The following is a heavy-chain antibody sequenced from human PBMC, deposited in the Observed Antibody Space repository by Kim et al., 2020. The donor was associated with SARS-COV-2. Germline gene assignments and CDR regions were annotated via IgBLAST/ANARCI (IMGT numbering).Heavy chain of an antibody. Sequence: SVKVSCKASGGTFSSYAISWVRQAPGQGLEWMGGIIPIFGTANYAQKFQGRVTITADKSTSTAYMELSSLRSEDTAVYYCARDRGGFTYDAFDIWGQGTMVTVSS. CDR2: IIPIFGTA. CDR1: GGTFSSYA. CDR3: ARDRGGFTYDAFDI. D-gene: IGHD3-10*01. V-gene: IGHV1-69*06. J-gene: IGHJ3*02.